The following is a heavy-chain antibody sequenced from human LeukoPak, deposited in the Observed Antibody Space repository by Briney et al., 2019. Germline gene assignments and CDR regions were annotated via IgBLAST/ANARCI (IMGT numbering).Heavy chain of an antibody. CDR2: ISGSGGST. D-gene: IGHD3-3*01. Sequence: GGSLRLSCAASGFTFSSYAMSWVRQAPGKGLEWVSAISGSGGSTYYADSVKGRFTISRDNSKNTLYLQMNSLRAEDTAVYYCAKGAGITIFGVVIMNPFDYWGQGTLVTVSS. CDR3: AKGAGITIFGVVIMNPFDY. CDR1: GFTFSSYA. J-gene: IGHJ4*02. V-gene: IGHV3-23*01.